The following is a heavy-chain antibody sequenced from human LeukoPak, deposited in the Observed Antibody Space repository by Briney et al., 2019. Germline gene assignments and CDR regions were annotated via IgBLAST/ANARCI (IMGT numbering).Heavy chain of an antibody. CDR2: ISSSGSTI. CDR3: AREGDGYRRFDY. D-gene: IGHD5-24*01. V-gene: IGHV3-48*01. J-gene: IGHJ4*02. CDR1: GFTFSGSA. Sequence: GGSLRLSCAASGFTFSGSAMHWVRQASGKGLEWVSYISSSGSTIYYADSVKGRFTISRDNSKNTLYLQMDSLRAEDTAVYYCAREGDGYRRFDYWGQGTLVTVSS.